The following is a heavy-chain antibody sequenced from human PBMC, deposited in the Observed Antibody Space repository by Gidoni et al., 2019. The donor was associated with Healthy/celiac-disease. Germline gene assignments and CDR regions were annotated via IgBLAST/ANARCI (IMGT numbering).Heavy chain of an antibody. J-gene: IGHJ4*02. D-gene: IGHD3-10*01. V-gene: IGHV3-33*01. CDR2: IWYDGSNK. Sequence: LEWVAVIWYDGSNKYFADAVKGRFTISRDNSKNTLYLQLNSLRSEDTAVYYCARETAVTMVLANILYYFDYWGQGTLVTVSS. CDR3: ARETAVTMVLANILYYFDY.